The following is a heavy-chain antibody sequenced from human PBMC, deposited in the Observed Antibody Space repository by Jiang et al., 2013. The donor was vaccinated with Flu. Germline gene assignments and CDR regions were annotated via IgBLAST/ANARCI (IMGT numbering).Heavy chain of an antibody. CDR3: ARDRRADCSGGSCYFDAFDI. J-gene: IGHJ3*02. CDR1: GFTFSSYW. V-gene: IGHV3-7*03. Sequence: RLSCAASGFTFSSYWMSWVRQAPGKGLEWVANIKQDGSEKYYVDSVKGRFTISRDNAKNSLYLQMNSLRAEDTAVYYCARDRRADCSGGSCYFDAFDIWGQGTMVTVSS. CDR2: IKQDGSEK. D-gene: IGHD2-15*01.